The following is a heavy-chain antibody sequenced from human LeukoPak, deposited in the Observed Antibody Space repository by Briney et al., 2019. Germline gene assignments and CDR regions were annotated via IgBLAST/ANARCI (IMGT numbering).Heavy chain of an antibody. D-gene: IGHD6-19*01. CDR3: ARDNGFYFVAGTFDY. V-gene: IGHV3-30*04. CDR2: ISYDGSNK. Sequence: PGRSLRLSCAASGFTFSSYAMHWVRQAPGKGLEWVAVISYDGSNKYYADSVKGRFTISRDNSKNTLYLQMNSLRAEDTAVYYCARDNGFYFVAGTFDYWGQGTLVTFSS. CDR1: GFTFSSYA. J-gene: IGHJ4*02.